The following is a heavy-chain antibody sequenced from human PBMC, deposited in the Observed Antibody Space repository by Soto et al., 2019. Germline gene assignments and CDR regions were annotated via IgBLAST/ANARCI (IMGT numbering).Heavy chain of an antibody. CDR2: SYYSGTT. D-gene: IGHD2-21*02. J-gene: IGHJ4*02. CDR1: GGSISTSNYY. Sequence: PSETLSLTCTVSGGSISTSNYYCGWVRQRPWKGLDWIGNSYYSGTTYYNPSLKSRVTRSVDTSKNQFSLKLNSVNAAHTAVYYSVKFVVPASRHNDLDLWGQGNLVTVSS. V-gene: IGHV4-39*01. CDR3: VKFVVPASRHNDLDL.